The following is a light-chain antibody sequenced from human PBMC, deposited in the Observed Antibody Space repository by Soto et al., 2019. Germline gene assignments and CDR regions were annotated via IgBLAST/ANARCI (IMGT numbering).Light chain of an antibody. CDR1: QSVTSSY. J-gene: IGKJ2*01. CDR3: QRYGSSPYT. V-gene: IGKV3-20*01. CDR2: GAS. Sequence: DIVLTQSPGTLSLSPGERVTLSCRASQSVTSSYLAWYQQKPGQAPRILIYGASSRATGIPDRFSGSGSGTDFTLTMSRLEPEDFAVYYCQRYGSSPYTFGQGTKVELK.